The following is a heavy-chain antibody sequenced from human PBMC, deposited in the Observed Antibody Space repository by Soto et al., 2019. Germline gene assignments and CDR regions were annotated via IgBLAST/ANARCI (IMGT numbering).Heavy chain of an antibody. CDR1: GYTFSGYY. V-gene: IGHV1-2*02. CDR3: GRGRSGELVIFY. Sequence: ASVKVSCKASGYTFSGYYIHWVRQAPGQAPEWVGEIGPKSGGTRYAQKFQGRVTMTKDTSITTVYMELRNLSPDDTAVYFCGRGRSGELVIFYWGQGTLVTVSS. D-gene: IGHD1-26*01. CDR2: IGPKSGGT. J-gene: IGHJ4*02.